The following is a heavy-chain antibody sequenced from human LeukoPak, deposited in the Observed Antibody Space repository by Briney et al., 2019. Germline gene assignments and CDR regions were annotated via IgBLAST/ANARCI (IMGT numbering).Heavy chain of an antibody. CDR2: VRSKAYGGTT. Sequence: AGGSLRLSCTASGFTFGDYAMSWVRQAPGKGLEWVVFVRSKAYGGTTGYAASVKGRFTISRDDSKSIAYLQMNSLNTEDTAVYYCTRAYCGGDCYFQHWGQGTLVTVSS. J-gene: IGHJ1*01. V-gene: IGHV3-49*04. CDR3: TRAYCGGDCYFQH. CDR1: GFTFGDYA. D-gene: IGHD2-21*02.